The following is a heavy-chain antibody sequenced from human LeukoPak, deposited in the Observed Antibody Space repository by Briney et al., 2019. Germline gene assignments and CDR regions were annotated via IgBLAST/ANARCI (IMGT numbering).Heavy chain of an antibody. CDR3: AREDYYDSSGYYKNKEYFRH. V-gene: IGHV1-2*02. D-gene: IGHD3-22*01. CDR2: INPNSGGT. Sequence: ASVRVSCKASGYTFTGYYMHWVRQAPEQGLEWMGWINPNSGGTNYAQMFQGRVTMTRDTSISTAYMELSRLRSDDTAVYYCAREDYYDSSGYYKNKEYFRHWGQGTLVTVSS. CDR1: GYTFTGYY. J-gene: IGHJ1*01.